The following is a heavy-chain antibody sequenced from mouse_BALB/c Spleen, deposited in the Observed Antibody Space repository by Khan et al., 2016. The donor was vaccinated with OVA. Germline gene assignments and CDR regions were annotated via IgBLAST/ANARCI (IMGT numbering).Heavy chain of an antibody. CDR3: SRSTYRYAFVY. Sequence: EVQLQESGPRLVKPSQTLSLTCSVTGDSITSGYWNWIRKFPENKLEYMGYIIYTGYTYYNPSLQSRISITRHTSKNQYYLQLNSVTDEDTATYYCSRSTYRYAFVYWGQGTLVTVST. CDR2: IIYTGYT. V-gene: IGHV3-8*02. D-gene: IGHD2-12*01. J-gene: IGHJ3*01. CDR1: GDSITSGY.